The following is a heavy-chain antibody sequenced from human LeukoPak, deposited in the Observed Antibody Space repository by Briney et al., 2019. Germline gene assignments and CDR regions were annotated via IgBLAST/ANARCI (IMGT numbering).Heavy chain of an antibody. V-gene: IGHV3-21*01. CDR3: ARMGCSGGNCYSGGY. D-gene: IGHD2-15*01. CDR2: ISSSSSYI. J-gene: IGHJ4*02. CDR1: GFTFSSYS. Sequence: PGGSLRLSCAASGFTFSSYSMNSVRQAPGKGLEWVSSISSSSSYIYYADSVKGRFTISRDNAKNSLYLQMNSLRAEDTAVYYCARMGCSGGNCYSGGYWGQGTLVTVSS.